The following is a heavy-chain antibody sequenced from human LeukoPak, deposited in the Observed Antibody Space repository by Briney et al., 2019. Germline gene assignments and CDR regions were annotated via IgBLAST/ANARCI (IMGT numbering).Heavy chain of an antibody. V-gene: IGHV4-39*01. Sequence: SETLSLTCTVSGASISSSSYYWGWIRQPPGKGLEWIGSIYYSGSTYYNPSLKSRVTISVDTSKNQFSLKLSSVTAADAAVYYCARRPPGIQLWTGTENWFDPWGQGTLVTVSS. CDR1: GASISSSSYY. J-gene: IGHJ5*02. CDR3: ARRPPGIQLWTGTENWFDP. CDR2: IYYSGST. D-gene: IGHD5-18*01.